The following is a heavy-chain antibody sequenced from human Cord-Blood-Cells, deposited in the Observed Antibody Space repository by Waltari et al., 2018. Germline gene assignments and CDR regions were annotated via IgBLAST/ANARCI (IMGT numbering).Heavy chain of an antibody. CDR2: INPNSGGT. CDR3: ARVHQYCSGGSCFSPFDY. Sequence: QVQLVQSGAEVKKPRASVKVSCTSSGYTFTGYYMNWVRPAPGPGLEWMGWINPNSGGTNYAQKFQGRVTMTRDTSISTAYMELSRLRSDDTAVYYCARVHQYCSGGSCFSPFDYWGQGTLVTVSS. V-gene: IGHV1-2*02. D-gene: IGHD2-15*01. J-gene: IGHJ4*02. CDR1: GYTFTGYY.